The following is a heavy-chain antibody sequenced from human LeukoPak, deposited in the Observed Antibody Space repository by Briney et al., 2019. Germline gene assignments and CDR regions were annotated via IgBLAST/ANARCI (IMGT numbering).Heavy chain of an antibody. CDR2: ISAYNGNT. CDR1: GYTFTSYG. J-gene: IGHJ6*02. CDR3: ASVTVVPAANYYYYYGMDV. V-gene: IGHV1-18*01. D-gene: IGHD2-2*01. Sequence: GASVKVSCKASGYTFTSYGISWVRQAPGQGLEWMGWISAYNGNTSYAQKLQGRVTMTTDTSTSTAYMELRSLRSDDTAVYYCASVTVVPAANYYYYYGMDVWGQGTTVTVSS.